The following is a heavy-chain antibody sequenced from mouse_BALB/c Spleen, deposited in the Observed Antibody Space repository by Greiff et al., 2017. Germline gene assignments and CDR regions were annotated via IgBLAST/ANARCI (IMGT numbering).Heavy chain of an antibody. V-gene: IGHV8-12*01. CDR2: IYWDDDK. CDR1: GFSLSTSGMG. CDR3: ARPYGNYEDYAMDY. Sequence: QVTLKECGPGILQPSQTLSLSCSFSGFSLSTSGMGVSWIRQPSGKGLEWLAHIYWDDDKCYNPSLKSRLTISKDTSSNQIFLKITSVDTADTVTYYCARPYGNYEDYAMDYWGQGTSVTVSA. J-gene: IGHJ4*01. D-gene: IGHD2-1*01.